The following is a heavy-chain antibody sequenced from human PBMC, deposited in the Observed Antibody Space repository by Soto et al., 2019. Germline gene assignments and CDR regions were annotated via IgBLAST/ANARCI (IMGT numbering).Heavy chain of an antibody. CDR3: ARDDSNYVLWFDP. CDR1: GFTFSNFG. V-gene: IGHV3-33*01. J-gene: IGHJ5*02. Sequence: HPGGSLRLSCAASGFTFSNFGMHWVRQAPGKGLEWVAIIWYDGSNKYYADSVKGRFTISRDSSKNTLYLQMNSLRAEDTAVYYFARDDSNYVLWFDPRGQGTRVTVAS. CDR2: IWYDGSNK. D-gene: IGHD4-4*01.